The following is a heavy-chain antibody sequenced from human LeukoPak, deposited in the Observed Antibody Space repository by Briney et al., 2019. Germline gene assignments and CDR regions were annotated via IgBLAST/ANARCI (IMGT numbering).Heavy chain of an antibody. J-gene: IGHJ4*02. CDR2: IKQDGSAK. Sequence: GGSLRLSCTASGFTFSDYWMTWVRQAPGEGLEWVANIKQDGSAKYYVDSVKGRFTISRDNAKNSLYLQMDSLRVEDTATNYCARWRGSTSERSDYWGQGTLVTVSS. CDR3: ARWRGSTSERSDY. V-gene: IGHV3-7*01. D-gene: IGHD2-2*01. CDR1: GFTFSDYW.